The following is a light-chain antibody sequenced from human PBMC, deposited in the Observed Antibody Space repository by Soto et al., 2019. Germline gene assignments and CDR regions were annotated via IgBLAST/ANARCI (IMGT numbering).Light chain of an antibody. CDR3: AAGNDTLSVLV. Sequence: QSVLTQPPSASGTPGQRVTISCSGSSSNIGTNYVYWYQQLPGTAPKLLIYRNTQRPSGVPDRFSDSKSGTSASLAISGLRSEVEANYYGAAGNDTLSVLVFGTGTKVPVL. J-gene: IGLJ1*01. CDR2: RNT. V-gene: IGLV1-47*01. CDR1: SSNIGTNY.